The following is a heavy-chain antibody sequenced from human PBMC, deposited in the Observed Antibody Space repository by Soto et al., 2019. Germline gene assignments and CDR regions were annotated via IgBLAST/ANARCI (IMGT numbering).Heavy chain of an antibody. J-gene: IGHJ4*02. CDR3: TTDHPYYYAGSASDH. CDR1: GFTFTNAW. Sequence: GGSLRLSCAASGFTFTNAWMNWVRQAPGKGLEWVGRVKSKTDGGTTDYTAPVKGRFTISRDDSKNKVYLQMNSLKTEDTAVYFCTTDHPYYYAGSASDHWGPGTLVTVSS. V-gene: IGHV3-15*07. CDR2: VKSKTDGGTT. D-gene: IGHD3-22*01.